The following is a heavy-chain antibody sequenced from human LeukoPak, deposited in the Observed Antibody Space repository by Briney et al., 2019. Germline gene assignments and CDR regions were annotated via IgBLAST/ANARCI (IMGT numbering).Heavy chain of an antibody. CDR1: GGSISSGGYY. J-gene: IGHJ4*02. CDR2: IYYSGST. Sequence: SETLSLTCTVSGGSISSGGYYWSWIRQHPGKGLEWIGYIYYSGSTYYNLSLKSRVTISVDTSKNQFSLKLSPVTAADTAVYYCARGGYSYGYDYWGQGTLVTVSS. V-gene: IGHV4-31*03. D-gene: IGHD5-18*01. CDR3: ARGGYSYGYDY.